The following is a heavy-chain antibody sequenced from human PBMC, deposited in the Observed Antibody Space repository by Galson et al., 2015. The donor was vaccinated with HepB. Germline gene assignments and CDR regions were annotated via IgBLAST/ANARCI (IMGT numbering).Heavy chain of an antibody. V-gene: IGHV3-74*01. Sequence: SLRLSCAASGFTFSNYWMHWVRQAPGKGPVWVSRINGALTITNYADSVKGQFTISRDNARNTLYLQMNSLRVEDTAVYYCVRENIAASMDIWGKGTTVTVSS. CDR2: INGALTIT. D-gene: IGHD6-13*01. J-gene: IGHJ6*03. CDR3: VRENIAASMDI. CDR1: GFTFSNYW.